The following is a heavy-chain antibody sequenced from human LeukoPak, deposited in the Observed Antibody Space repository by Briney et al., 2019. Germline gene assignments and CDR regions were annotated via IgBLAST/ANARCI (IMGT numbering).Heavy chain of an antibody. V-gene: IGHV3-74*01. CDR2: INSDGSST. J-gene: IGHJ6*03. D-gene: IGHD5-24*01. CDR1: GFTFSSYW. CDR3: ARGGGVGRDGYIDYYYYYMDV. Sequence: PGGSLRLSCAASGFTFSSYWMHWVRQAPGKGLVWVSRINSDGSSTNYADSVKGRFTISRDNAKNTLYLQMNSLRAEDTAVYYCARGGGVGRDGYIDYYYYYMDVWGKGTTVTVSS.